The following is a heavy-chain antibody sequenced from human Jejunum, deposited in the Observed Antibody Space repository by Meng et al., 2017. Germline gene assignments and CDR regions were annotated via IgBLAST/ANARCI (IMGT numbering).Heavy chain of an antibody. Sequence: GESLKISCAASGFTFSSYAMTWVRQAPGKGLEWVSGSSGSSGYTYYADSVKGRFTISRDYSKNTLYLQMNSLRAEDTAVYYCAKNIVGATTSYFDYWGQGTLVTVSS. V-gene: IGHV3-23*01. CDR2: SSGSSGYT. CDR1: GFTFSSYA. CDR3: AKNIVGATTSYFDY. J-gene: IGHJ4*02. D-gene: IGHD1-26*01.